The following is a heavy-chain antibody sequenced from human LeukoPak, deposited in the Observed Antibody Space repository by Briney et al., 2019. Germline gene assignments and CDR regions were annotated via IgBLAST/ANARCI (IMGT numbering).Heavy chain of an antibody. D-gene: IGHD4-17*01. V-gene: IGHV1-2*02. CDR3: ARVHDYGAYYFDY. CDR1: GFTFTGYY. Sequence: GASVKVSCKASGFTFTGYYMHWVRQAPGQGLEWMGWINPNSGGTNYAQKLQGRVTMTTDTSTSTAYMELRSLRSGDTAVYYCARVHDYGAYYFDYWGQGTLVTVSS. J-gene: IGHJ4*02. CDR2: INPNSGGT.